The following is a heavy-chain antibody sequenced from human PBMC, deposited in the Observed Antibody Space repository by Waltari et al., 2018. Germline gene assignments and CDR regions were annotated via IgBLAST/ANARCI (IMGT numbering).Heavy chain of an antibody. J-gene: IGHJ3*02. CDR2: IMPIPGIA. V-gene: IGHV1-69*04. CDR3: ARVGRSGGAFDI. CDR1: GGTFSSYA. Sequence: QVQLVQSGAEVKKPGSSVKVSCKASGGTFSSYAISWVRQAPGQGLEWMGRIMPIPGIANDGQKVQGRVTITADKSTSTAYMELSSLRSEDTAVYYCARVGRSGGAFDIWGQGTMVTVSS. D-gene: IGHD1-26*01.